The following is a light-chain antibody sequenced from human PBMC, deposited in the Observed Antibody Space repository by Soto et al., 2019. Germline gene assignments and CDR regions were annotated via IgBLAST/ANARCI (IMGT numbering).Light chain of an antibody. V-gene: IGKV1-9*01. CDR2: AAS. CDR3: QQVTSYPPYT. J-gene: IGKJ2*01. CDR1: QDISTY. Sequence: DIQLTQSPSFLSASVGDRVTITCRASQDISTYLAWYQQKPGKAPKLLIYAASTLQSGVPSRFSGSGSGTEFTLTVSSLQPEDFATYYCQQVTSYPPYTFGQGTKLEIK.